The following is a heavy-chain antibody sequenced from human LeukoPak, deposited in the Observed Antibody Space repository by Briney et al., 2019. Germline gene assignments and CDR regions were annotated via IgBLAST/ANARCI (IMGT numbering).Heavy chain of an antibody. D-gene: IGHD1-1*01. V-gene: IGHV4-39*01. Sequence: KPSETLSFTCTVSGGSISNNNYYWAWIRQPPGEGLECIGSIYYSGSPYYNPSLKSRVTISVDTSKSQYSLRLSSVTAADTAVYYCATWRTAKTGFDYWGQGTLVTVSS. CDR2: IYYSGSP. CDR1: GGSISNNNYY. CDR3: ATWRTAKTGFDY. J-gene: IGHJ4*02.